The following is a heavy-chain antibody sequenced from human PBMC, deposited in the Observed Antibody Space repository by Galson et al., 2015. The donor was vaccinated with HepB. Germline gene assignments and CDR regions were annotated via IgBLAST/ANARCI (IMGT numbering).Heavy chain of an antibody. D-gene: IGHD2-2*01. CDR1: GFAFNNAW. Sequence: SLRLSCAASGFAFNNAWMNWVRQAPGKGLEWVVRIKSKTDGGTTEYAAPGKGRFTISRDDSRNTLYLQMHSLKTDDTAVYYCTTDVYFSSYWSWLDPWGQGTLVTVSS. CDR2: IKSKTDGGTT. J-gene: IGHJ5*02. CDR3: TTDVYFSSYWSWLDP. V-gene: IGHV3-15*01.